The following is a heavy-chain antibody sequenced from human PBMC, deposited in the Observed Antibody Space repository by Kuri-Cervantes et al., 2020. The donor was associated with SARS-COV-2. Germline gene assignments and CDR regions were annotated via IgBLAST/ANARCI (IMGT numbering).Heavy chain of an antibody. J-gene: IGHJ5*02. CDR3: ARGSGIAARPSTYNWFDP. V-gene: IGHV4-59*12. CDR1: GGSISSYY. Sequence: SETLSLTCTVSGGSISSYYWSWIRQPPGKGLEWIGYIYYSGSTNYNPSLKSRVTISVDTPKNQFSLKLSSVTAADTAVYYCARGSGIAARPSTYNWFDPWGQGTLVTVSS. D-gene: IGHD6-6*01. CDR2: IYYSGST.